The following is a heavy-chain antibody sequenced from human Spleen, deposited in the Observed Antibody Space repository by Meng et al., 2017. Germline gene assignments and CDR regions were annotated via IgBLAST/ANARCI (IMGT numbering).Heavy chain of an antibody. CDR1: GGSVSSSSNY. J-gene: IGHJ5*02. CDR3: ARGIRFLEWLGWFDP. Sequence: QLQLQESGSGLVRPSETLSLTCTVSGGSVSSSSNYWSWIRQPPGKGLEWIGYIYHSGSTNYNPSLKSRVTISVDTSKNQFSLRLSSVTAADTAVYYCARGIRFLEWLGWFDPWGQGTLVTVSS. CDR2: IYHSGST. D-gene: IGHD3-3*01. V-gene: IGHV4-61*01.